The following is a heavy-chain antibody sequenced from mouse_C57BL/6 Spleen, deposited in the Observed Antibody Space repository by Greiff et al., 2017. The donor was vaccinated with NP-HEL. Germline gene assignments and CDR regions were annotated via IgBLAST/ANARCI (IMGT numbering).Heavy chain of an antibody. V-gene: IGHV1-72*01. CDR3: AYRNFDY. Sequence: QVQLQQPGAELVKPGASVKLSCKASGYTFTSYWMHWVKQRPGRGLERIGRIDPNSGGTKYNEKVKSKDTLTVDKPSSTAYLQISSLTSEDSAVYYCAYRNFDYWGQGTTLTVAS. J-gene: IGHJ2*01. CDR1: GYTFTSYW. D-gene: IGHD2-12*01. CDR2: IDPNSGGT.